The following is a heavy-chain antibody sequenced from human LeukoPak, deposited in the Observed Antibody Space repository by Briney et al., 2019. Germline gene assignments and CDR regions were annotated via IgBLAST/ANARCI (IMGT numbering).Heavy chain of an antibody. J-gene: IGHJ5*02. CDR2: TYYRSKWYN. CDR3: ARDTFDGNNWFDP. Sequence: SQTLSLTCAISGDSVSSRSGVWNWIRQSPSRGLEWLGRTYYRSKWYNDYAESAKSRITINPDTSKNQFSLQLQSVTPEDTAVYYCARDTFDGNNWFDPWGQGTLVTVSS. V-gene: IGHV6-1*01. D-gene: IGHD1-26*01. CDR1: GDSVSSRSGV.